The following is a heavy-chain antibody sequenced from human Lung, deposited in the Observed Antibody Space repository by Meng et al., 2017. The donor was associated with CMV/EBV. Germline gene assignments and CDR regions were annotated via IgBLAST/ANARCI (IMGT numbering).Heavy chain of an antibody. CDR2: INPTSGGT. CDR3: ARFVDTAMATEWFDP. D-gene: IGHD5-18*01. J-gene: IGHJ5*02. CDR1: GYTFTGYY. Sequence: SGYTFTGYYMHWVRQAPGQGLEWLGWINPTSGGTNYAQKFQGRVTMTRDTSISTAYMELSRLRSADTAVYHCARFVDTAMATEWFDPWGQGTLVTVSS. V-gene: IGHV1-2*02.